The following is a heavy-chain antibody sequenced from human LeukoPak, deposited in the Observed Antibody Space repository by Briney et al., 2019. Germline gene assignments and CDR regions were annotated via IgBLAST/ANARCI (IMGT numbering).Heavy chain of an antibody. J-gene: IGHJ6*03. CDR3: ARHFFSGSYYLYYYYYMDV. D-gene: IGHD1-26*01. CDR1: GGSISSSSYY. Sequence: SETLSLTCTVSGGSISSSSYYWGWIRQPPGKGLEWIGSIYYSGSTYYNPSLKSRVTISVDTSKNQFSLKLSSVTAADTAVYYCARHFFSGSYYLYYYYYMDVWGKGTTVTISS. CDR2: IYYSGST. V-gene: IGHV4-39*01.